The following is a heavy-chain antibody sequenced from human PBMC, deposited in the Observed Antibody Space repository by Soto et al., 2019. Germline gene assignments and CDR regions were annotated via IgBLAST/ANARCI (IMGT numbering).Heavy chain of an antibody. J-gene: IGHJ4*02. Sequence: QVQLVQSGAEVKKPGSSVKVSCKASGGTFSSTALSWVRQAPGQGLEWMGGIIPKFKLANYAQRFQGRATFTADESTSTAYMELSSLSSEDTAVYYCATRAVTAFYFDYWGQGTLVTFSS. CDR2: IIPKFKLA. D-gene: IGHD2-21*02. CDR1: GGTFSSTA. V-gene: IGHV1-69*12. CDR3: ATRAVTAFYFDY.